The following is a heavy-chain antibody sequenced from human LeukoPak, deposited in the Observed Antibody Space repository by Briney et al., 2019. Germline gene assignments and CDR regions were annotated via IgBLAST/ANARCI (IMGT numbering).Heavy chain of an antibody. Sequence: GASVTVSCKASVYMFIGYYIHWVRQAPGQGLEWMGWINPNSGGTNYAQKFRGRVTMTRAPSINTAYMEVISLASDDTAVYYCARDSSITTPRGGFDIWGQGTKVTVSS. CDR2: INPNSGGT. CDR3: ARDSSITTPRGGFDI. D-gene: IGHD3-22*01. J-gene: IGHJ3*02. V-gene: IGHV1-2*02. CDR1: VYMFIGYY.